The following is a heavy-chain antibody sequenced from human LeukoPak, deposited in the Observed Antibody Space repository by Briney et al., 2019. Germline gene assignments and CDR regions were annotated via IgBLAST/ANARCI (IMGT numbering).Heavy chain of an antibody. D-gene: IGHD2-2*01. Sequence: GGSLRLSCAASGFTFSSYWMHWVRQAPGKGLVWVSRINSDGSSTNYADSVKGRFTISRDNAKNSLYLQMNSLRAEDTAVYYCARDRLYCSSTSCYPTWADYWGQGTLVTVSS. CDR1: GFTFSSYW. J-gene: IGHJ4*02. CDR3: ARDRLYCSSTSCYPTWADY. CDR2: INSDGSST. V-gene: IGHV3-74*01.